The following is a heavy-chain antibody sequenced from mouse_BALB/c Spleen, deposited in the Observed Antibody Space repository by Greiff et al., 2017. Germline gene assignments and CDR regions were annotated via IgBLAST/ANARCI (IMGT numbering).Heavy chain of an antibody. D-gene: IGHD2-14*01. Sequence: EVKLMESGGGLVKPGGSLKLSCAASGFTFSSYAMSWVRQTPEKRLEWVASISSGGSTYYPDSVKGRFTISRDNARNILYLQMSSLRSEDTAMYYCARDYRYGLAYWGQGTLVTVSA. CDR3: ARDYRYGLAY. J-gene: IGHJ3*01. CDR1: GFTFSSYA. CDR2: ISSGGST. V-gene: IGHV5-6-5*01.